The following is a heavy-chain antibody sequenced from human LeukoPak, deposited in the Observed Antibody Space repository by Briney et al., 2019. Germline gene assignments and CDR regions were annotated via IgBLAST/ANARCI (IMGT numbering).Heavy chain of an antibody. J-gene: IGHJ4*02. CDR3: ARPPWDIAVVPAAMAPMFFDY. Sequence: QTGGSLRLSCAASGFTFSSYWMSWVRQAPGKGLEWVAVISYDGSEKYDADSVKGRFTISRDNAKNTLYLQMNSLRPEDTAVYYCARPPWDIAVVPAAMAPMFFDYWGQGSLVTVSS. CDR2: ISYDGSEK. V-gene: IGHV3-30*03. CDR1: GFTFSSYW. D-gene: IGHD2-2*01.